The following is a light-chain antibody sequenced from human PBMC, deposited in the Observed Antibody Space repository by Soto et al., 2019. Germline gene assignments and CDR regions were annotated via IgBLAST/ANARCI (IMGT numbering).Light chain of an antibody. CDR3: QQSDSTPYT. J-gene: IGKJ2*01. Sequence: DIQMTQSPXXLSASVXXXXXXXXXASQTXXXXLDWYQQKPGKAPRLLIYDASSLLSGVPSRFSGSGSGTDFTLTIASLQPEDFSTYYCQQSDSTPYTFGQGTKVEI. V-gene: IGKV1-39*01. CDR1: QTXXXX. CDR2: DAS.